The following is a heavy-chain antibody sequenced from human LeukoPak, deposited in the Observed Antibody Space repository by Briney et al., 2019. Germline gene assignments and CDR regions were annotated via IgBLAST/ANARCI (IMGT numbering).Heavy chain of an antibody. CDR1: GFTFSSYA. D-gene: IGHD3-3*01. J-gene: IGHJ4*02. CDR3: AKALDDFWSGSANN. CDR2: ISGSGGST. Sequence: GGSLRLSCAASGFTFSSYAMSWVRQAPGKGLEGVSAISGSGGSTYYADSVKGRFTISRDNSKNTLYLQMNRLRAEDTAVYYCAKALDDFWSGSANNWGQGTLVTVSS. V-gene: IGHV3-23*01.